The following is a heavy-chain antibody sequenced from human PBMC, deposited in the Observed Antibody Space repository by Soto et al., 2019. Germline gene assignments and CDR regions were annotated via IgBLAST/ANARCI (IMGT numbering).Heavy chain of an antibody. J-gene: IGHJ4*02. Sequence: GASVKVSCKASGYTFIGYYIHWVRQAPGQGLEWMGWINPNSGGTNYAQKFQGRVTMTRDTSISTAYMELSRLRSGDTAVYYCARVTGEWLRLPLGYWGQGTLVTVSS. CDR1: GYTFIGYY. CDR2: INPNSGGT. CDR3: ARVTGEWLRLPLGY. V-gene: IGHV1-2*02. D-gene: IGHD5-12*01.